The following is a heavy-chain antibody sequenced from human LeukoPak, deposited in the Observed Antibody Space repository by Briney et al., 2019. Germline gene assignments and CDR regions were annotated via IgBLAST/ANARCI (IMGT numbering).Heavy chain of an antibody. Sequence: GGSLRLSCAASGFTFSSYWMHWVRQAPGKGLVWVSRIKSDGSNTNYADSVKGRFTISRDNARNTLYLQMNSLRAEDTAVYYCARAILTPGGATVTRYFDYWGQGTLVTVSS. CDR3: ARAILTPGGATVTRYFDY. CDR1: GFTFSSYW. CDR2: IKSDGSNT. V-gene: IGHV3-74*01. D-gene: IGHD4-17*01. J-gene: IGHJ4*02.